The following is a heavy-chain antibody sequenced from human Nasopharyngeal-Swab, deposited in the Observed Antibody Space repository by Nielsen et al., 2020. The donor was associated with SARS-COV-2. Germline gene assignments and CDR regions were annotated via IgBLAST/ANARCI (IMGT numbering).Heavy chain of an antibody. Sequence: GESLKISCAASGFTFSDYYMSWIRQAPGKGLEWVSYISSSGSTIYYADSVKGRFTISRDNAKNSLYLQMNSLRAEDTAVYYCARGGAVVVVNSDYYFDYWGQGTLVTVSS. J-gene: IGHJ4*02. D-gene: IGHD3-22*01. CDR1: GFTFSDYY. CDR2: ISSSGSTI. CDR3: ARGGAVVVVNSDYYFDY. V-gene: IGHV3-11*04.